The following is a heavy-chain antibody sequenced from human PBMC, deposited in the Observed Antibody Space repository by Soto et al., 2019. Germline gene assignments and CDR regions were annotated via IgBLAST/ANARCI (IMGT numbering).Heavy chain of an antibody. CDR1: GYSFATSG. Sequence: QVKLVQSGTEVKQPGASMKVSCKASGYSFATSGSSWVRQAPGQGLEWMGWISAYNGTTNYDQKLQDRVTMTTDTSTSTAYLELRNLRSDDTAVYYYARAGQYYDSSGYANWGQGTLVTVSS. CDR2: ISAYNGTT. CDR3: ARAGQYYDSSGYAN. D-gene: IGHD3-22*01. V-gene: IGHV1-18*01. J-gene: IGHJ4*02.